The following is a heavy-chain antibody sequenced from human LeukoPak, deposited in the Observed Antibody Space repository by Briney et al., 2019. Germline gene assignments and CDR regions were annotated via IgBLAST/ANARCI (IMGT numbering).Heavy chain of an antibody. J-gene: IGHJ4*02. CDR1: GGTFSSYD. D-gene: IGHD3-22*01. CDR3: ARGTDSSGYTEFDY. Sequence: GASVKVSCKASGGTFSSYDISWVRQAPGQGLEWMGGIMPMFGKANYAQKFQGRVTTTADKATSTAYMELSSLRSGDTAVYYCARGTDSSGYTEFDYWGQGTLVTVSS. V-gene: IGHV1-69*06. CDR2: IMPMFGKA.